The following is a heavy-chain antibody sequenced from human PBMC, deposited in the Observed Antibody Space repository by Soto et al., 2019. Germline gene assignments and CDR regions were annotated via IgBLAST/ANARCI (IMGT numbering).Heavy chain of an antibody. V-gene: IGHV3-30*03. J-gene: IGHJ4*02. D-gene: IGHD3-10*01. CDR1: GFPFTSYG. CDR3: VGGQYYFGY. CDR2: ISYAGSDK. Sequence: QVQLVESGGGVVQPGRSLRLSCAASGFPFTSYGMHWVREGPDKGLEWVAIISYAGSDKYYADSVKGRFTISRDNSKNTLYLQMNSLRPEDTALYYCVGGQYYFGYRGQGTLVIVSS.